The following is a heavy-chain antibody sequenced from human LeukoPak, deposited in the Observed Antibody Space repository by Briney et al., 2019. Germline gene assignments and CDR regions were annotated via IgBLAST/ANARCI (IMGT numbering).Heavy chain of an antibody. CDR1: GFTFSSYA. J-gene: IGHJ4*02. Sequence: PGGSLRLSCAASGFTFSSYAMHWVRQAPGKGLEWVAVISYDGSNKYYADSVKGRFTISRDNSKNTVWLEMNSLRVEDTAVYYCAKGGSDTSKYYFDYWGQGTQVTVSS. D-gene: IGHD3-10*01. V-gene: IGHV3-30-3*01. CDR2: ISYDGSNK. CDR3: AKGGSDTSKYYFDY.